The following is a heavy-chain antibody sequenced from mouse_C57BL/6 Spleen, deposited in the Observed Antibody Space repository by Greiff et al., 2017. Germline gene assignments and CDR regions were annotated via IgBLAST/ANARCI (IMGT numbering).Heavy chain of an antibody. J-gene: IGHJ2*01. CDR3: AKEGTISMIGDY. D-gene: IGHD2-3*01. Sequence: QVQLQQSGPELVKPGASVKISCKASGYAFSSSWMNWVKQRPGKGLEWIGRIYPGDGDTNYNGKFKGKATLTADKSSSTAYMQLSSLTSEDSAVYFCAKEGTISMIGDYWGQGTTLTVSS. CDR1: GYAFSSSW. V-gene: IGHV1-82*01. CDR2: IYPGDGDT.